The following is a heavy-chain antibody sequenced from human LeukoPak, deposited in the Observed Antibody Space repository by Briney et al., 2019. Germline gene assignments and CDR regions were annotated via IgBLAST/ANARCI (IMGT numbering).Heavy chain of an antibody. V-gene: IGHV1-46*01. J-gene: IGHJ6*02. CDR1: GYTFTSYY. Sequence: ASVKVFCKASGYTFTSYYMHWVRQAPGQGVEWMGIINPSGGSTSYAQKFQGRVTMTRDTSTSTVYMELSSLRSEDTAVYYCAREWRSGWYRKGYYYGMDVWGQGTTVTVSS. D-gene: IGHD6-19*01. CDR3: AREWRSGWYRKGYYYGMDV. CDR2: INPSGGST.